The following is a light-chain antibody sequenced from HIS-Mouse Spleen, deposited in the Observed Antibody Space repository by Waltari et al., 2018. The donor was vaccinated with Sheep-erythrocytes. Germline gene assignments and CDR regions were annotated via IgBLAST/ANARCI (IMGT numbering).Light chain of an antibody. CDR2: GKN. V-gene: IGLV3-19*01. CDR1: SLRSYY. CDR3: NSRDSSGNHPEV. Sequence: SSELTQDPAVSVALGQTVRITCQGDSLRSYYASWYQQKPGPAPVLVIYGKNNRPSGIPDRFSGSSSGNTASLTITGAQAEDEADYYCNSRDSSGNHPEVFGGGTKLTVL. J-gene: IGLJ3*02.